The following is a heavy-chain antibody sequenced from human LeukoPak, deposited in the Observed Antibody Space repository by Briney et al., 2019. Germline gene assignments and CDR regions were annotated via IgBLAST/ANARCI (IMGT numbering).Heavy chain of an antibody. CDR3: ARAGGAAAGWFDP. D-gene: IGHD6-13*01. J-gene: IGHJ5*02. Sequence: SETLSLTCTVSGGSISSGGYYWSWIRQHPGKGLEWIGYIYYSGSTYYNPSLKSRVTISVDTSKNQFSLKLSSVTAADTAVYYCARAGGAAAGWFDPWGQGTLVTVSS. CDR2: IYYSGST. CDR1: GGSISSGGYY. V-gene: IGHV4-31*03.